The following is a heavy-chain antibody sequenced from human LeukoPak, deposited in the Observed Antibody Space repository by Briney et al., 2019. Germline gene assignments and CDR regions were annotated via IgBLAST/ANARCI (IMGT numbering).Heavy chain of an antibody. D-gene: IGHD3-10*01. V-gene: IGHV3-53*01. CDR1: GFTVSSNY. CDR3: ASGGMGARKYYSDPFDY. Sequence: GGSLRLSCAASGFTVSSNYMSWARQAPEKGLEWVSILYSRGSTYYADSVKGRFTISRDDSKNTLYLQMNSLSAEDTAVYYCASGGMGARKYYSDPFDYWGQGTLVTVSS. J-gene: IGHJ4*02. CDR2: LYSRGST.